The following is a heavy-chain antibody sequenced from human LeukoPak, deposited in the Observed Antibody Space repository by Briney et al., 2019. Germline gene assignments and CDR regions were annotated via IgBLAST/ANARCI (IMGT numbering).Heavy chain of an antibody. V-gene: IGHV3-48*02. J-gene: IGHJ4*02. Sequence: PGGSLRLSCAASGFTFSSYAMNWVRQAPGKGLEWVSYISGNSKTIYYADSVKGRFSISRDNAKNSLYLQMNSLRDEDTAMYYCARDYRYYDSSGYYSFDYWGQGTLVTVSS. D-gene: IGHD3-22*01. CDR3: ARDYRYYDSSGYYSFDY. CDR2: ISGNSKTI. CDR1: GFTFSSYA.